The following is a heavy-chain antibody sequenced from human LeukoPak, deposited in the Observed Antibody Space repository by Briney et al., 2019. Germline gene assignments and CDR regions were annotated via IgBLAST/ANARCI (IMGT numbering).Heavy chain of an antibody. Sequence: PGGSLRLSCAASGFTFSDYYMSWIRQAPGKGLEWVSYISSSGSTIYYADSVKGRFTISRDNSKNTLYLQMNSLRAEDTAVYYCAKERGGGVDTAMDLDYWGQGTLVTVSS. CDR3: AKERGGGVDTAMDLDY. CDR1: GFTFSDYY. V-gene: IGHV3-11*01. D-gene: IGHD5-18*01. J-gene: IGHJ4*02. CDR2: ISSSGSTI.